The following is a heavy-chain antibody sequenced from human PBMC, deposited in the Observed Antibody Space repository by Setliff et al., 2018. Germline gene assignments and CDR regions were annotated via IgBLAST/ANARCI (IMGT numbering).Heavy chain of an antibody. J-gene: IGHJ6*04. CDR3: AGSTVTQVDY. CDR2: IYSGGTT. D-gene: IGHD4-17*01. CDR1: GDSINRSGYY. V-gene: IGHV4-39*01. Sequence: SETLSLTCNVSGDSINRSGYYWAWIRQPPGKGLEWIGRIYSGGTTYYNSSLKSRVTISVDTSKSQSSLRLNSVTAADTAVYYCAGSTVTQVDYWGKGTTVTVSS.